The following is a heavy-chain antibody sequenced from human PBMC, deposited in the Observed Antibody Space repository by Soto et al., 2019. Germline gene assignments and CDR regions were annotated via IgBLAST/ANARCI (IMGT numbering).Heavy chain of an antibody. CDR2: ISATGGLK. V-gene: IGHV3-23*01. J-gene: IGHJ5*02. CDR1: GFTFTNCA. D-gene: IGHD1-26*01. CDR3: AREVGAPSGWLDP. Sequence: GSLVVACTASGFTFTNCAITGVRQSTGKGLQWVSGISATGGLKYYADSVQGRFTISRDNSKNTHYLQTDNLRDEDKAIYYCAREVGAPSGWLDPWGQGTQVTVYS.